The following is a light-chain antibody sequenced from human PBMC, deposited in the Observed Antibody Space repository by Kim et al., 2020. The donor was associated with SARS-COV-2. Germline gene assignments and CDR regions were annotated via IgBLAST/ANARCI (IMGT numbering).Light chain of an antibody. CDR1: QSLLHSNGYNC. J-gene: IGKJ1*01. CDR2: SGS. Sequence: DIVMTQSPLSLPVTPGEPASISCRSSQSLLHSNGYNCLDWYLQKPGQSPQLLIYSGSNRASGVPDRFSGSGSGTDFTLKISRVEAEDVGVYYCMQALQAPPTFGQGTKVDIK. CDR3: MQALQAPPT. V-gene: IGKV2-28*01.